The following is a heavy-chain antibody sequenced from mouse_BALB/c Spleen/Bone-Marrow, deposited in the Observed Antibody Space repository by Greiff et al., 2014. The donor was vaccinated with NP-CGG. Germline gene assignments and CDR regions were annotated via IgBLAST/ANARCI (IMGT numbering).Heavy chain of an antibody. CDR3: ARSGERYGAMDY. J-gene: IGHJ4*01. Sequence: EVQLQQSGGGLVKPGGSLKLSCAASGFTFSDYYMYWVRQTPEKRLEWVATISDGGGYTYYPDSVWGRFTISRDNAKNNLHLQMSSLKSEDTAMYYCARSGERYGAMDYWGQGTSVTVFS. V-gene: IGHV5-4*02. CDR2: ISDGGGYT. CDR1: GFTFSDYY. D-gene: IGHD2-10*02.